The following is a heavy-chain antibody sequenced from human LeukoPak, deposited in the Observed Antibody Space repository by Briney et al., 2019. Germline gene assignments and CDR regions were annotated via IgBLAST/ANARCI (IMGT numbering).Heavy chain of an antibody. J-gene: IGHJ4*02. Sequence: KPSETLSLTCTVSGGSISSYYWNWIRQPPGKGLEWIGYIHYSGTNYYNPSLKSRVTISVDTSKSQFSLKLTSVTAADTAVYYCARGGIQLWLYVLDYWGQGTLVTVSS. D-gene: IGHD5-18*01. CDR1: GGSISSYY. CDR3: ARGGIQLWLYVLDY. V-gene: IGHV4-59*01. CDR2: IHYSGTN.